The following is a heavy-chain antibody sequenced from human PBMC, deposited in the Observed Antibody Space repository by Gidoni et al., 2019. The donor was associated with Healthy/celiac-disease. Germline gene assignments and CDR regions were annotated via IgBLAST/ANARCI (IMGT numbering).Heavy chain of an antibody. CDR1: AFTFSRYW. D-gene: IGHD6-19*01. V-gene: IGHV3-74*01. Sequence: EVQLVESGGGLVQPGGSLRLSCAASAFTFSRYWMHWVRQAPGKGLVWVSRINSDGSSTSYADSVKGRFTISRDNAKNTLYLQMNSLRAEDTAVYYCARAGQWLVSYYGMDVWGQGTTVTVSS. CDR3: ARAGQWLVSYYGMDV. CDR2: INSDGSST. J-gene: IGHJ6*02.